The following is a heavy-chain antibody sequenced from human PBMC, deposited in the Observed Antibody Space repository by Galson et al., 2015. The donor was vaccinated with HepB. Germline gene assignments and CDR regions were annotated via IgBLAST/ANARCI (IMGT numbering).Heavy chain of an antibody. V-gene: IGHV3-7*01. Sequence: SLRLSCAASGFTLSHSWMTWVRQAPGKGLEWVANIKEDGSETYYVDAVRGRFTIARDNAKNSLFLQMNSLRADDTALYYCATDVGADWGQGTLVTVSS. CDR3: ATDVGAD. J-gene: IGHJ4*02. D-gene: IGHD3-16*01. CDR2: IKEDGSET. CDR1: GFTLSHSW.